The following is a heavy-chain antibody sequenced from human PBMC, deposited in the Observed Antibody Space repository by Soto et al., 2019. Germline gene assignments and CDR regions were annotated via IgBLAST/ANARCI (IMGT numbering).Heavy chain of an antibody. Sequence: QVQLVESGGGVVQPGGSLRLSCEASGFAFNKFAVHWVRQAPGEGLAWVAGMSYGEKNHYYADSVRGRFSISRDNSRNILYLQMNSLRGDDTAIYYCARVEIGLVSGYFDYWGQGTLVSVSS. CDR2: MSYGEKNH. CDR3: ARVEIGLVSGYFDY. D-gene: IGHD2-8*02. V-gene: IGHV3-30*04. J-gene: IGHJ4*02. CDR1: GFAFNKFA.